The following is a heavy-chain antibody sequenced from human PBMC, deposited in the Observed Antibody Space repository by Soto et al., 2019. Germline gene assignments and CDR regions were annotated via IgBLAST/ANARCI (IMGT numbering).Heavy chain of an antibody. D-gene: IGHD6-13*01. CDR1: GFHIANYA. Sequence: GSCLRRSRGASGFHIANYAVDVVRPTTGKGLEWVSSISGGAGNTYYAASVKGRFTVARDNSRVTLYLQINSLRGEDTAVYYSPFPRIALNYYYYDLVVWGQGTTHTSSS. CDR2: ISGGAGNT. J-gene: IGHJ6*02. V-gene: IGHV3-23*01. CDR3: PFPRIALNYYYYDLVV.